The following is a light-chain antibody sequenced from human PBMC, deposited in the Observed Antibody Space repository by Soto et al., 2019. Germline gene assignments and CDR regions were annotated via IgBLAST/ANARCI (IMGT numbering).Light chain of an antibody. V-gene: IGKV3-15*01. CDR1: QSVSSD. J-gene: IGKJ4*01. CDR2: GAS. Sequence: EIVMTQSPATLSVSLGGRATLSCRASQSVSSDLAWYQQKPGQAPRLLIYGASTRATGIPARFSGSGSGTEFTLTISSLQSEDFAVYHCQQYNNWPPLFGGGTKVEIK. CDR3: QQYNNWPPL.